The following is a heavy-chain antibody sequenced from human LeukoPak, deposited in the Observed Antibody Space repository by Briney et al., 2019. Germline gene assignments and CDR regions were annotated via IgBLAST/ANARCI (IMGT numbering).Heavy chain of an antibody. CDR2: ISSRGGYI. CDR3: ARGPGKTQAFDV. CDR1: GFPFSSYS. V-gene: IGHV3-21*01. J-gene: IGHJ3*01. D-gene: IGHD1/OR15-1a*01. Sequence: PGGSLRLSCAASGFPFSSYSMNWGRELPGKGLEWVSSISSRGGYIYYADSVKGRSPTSRDNAKNSLHLQMKRLRAEATAVYFCARGPGKTQAFDVWGQGTMVTVSS.